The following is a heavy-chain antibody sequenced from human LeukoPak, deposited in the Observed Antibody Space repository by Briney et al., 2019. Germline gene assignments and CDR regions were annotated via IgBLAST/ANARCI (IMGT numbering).Heavy chain of an antibody. V-gene: IGHV3-74*01. CDR1: GFSFRSCW. D-gene: IGHD3-3*01. CDR3: ASLVGGYYPPVEAFDV. J-gene: IGHJ3*01. CDR2: INGDGSTT. Sequence: GGSLRLSCAASGFSFRSCWMHWVRQAPGKELVWVSRINGDGSTTNYADSVRGRFTISRDNAKNTLYLQMNSLRADDPAVYFCASLVGGYYPPVEAFDVWGQGTMVTVSS.